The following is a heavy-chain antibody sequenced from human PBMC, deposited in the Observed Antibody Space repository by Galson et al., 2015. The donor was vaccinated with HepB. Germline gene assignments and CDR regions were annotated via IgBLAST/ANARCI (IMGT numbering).Heavy chain of an antibody. Sequence: ETLSLTCTVSGGSISSSSYYWGWIRQPPGKGLEWIGSIYYSGSTYYNTSLKSRVTISVDTSKNQFSLKLSSVTAADTAVYYCALHQPGSYGAADAFDIWGQGTMVTVSS. V-gene: IGHV4-39*07. CDR2: IYYSGST. CDR3: ALHQPGSYGAADAFDI. D-gene: IGHD1-26*01. J-gene: IGHJ3*02. CDR1: GGSISSSSYY.